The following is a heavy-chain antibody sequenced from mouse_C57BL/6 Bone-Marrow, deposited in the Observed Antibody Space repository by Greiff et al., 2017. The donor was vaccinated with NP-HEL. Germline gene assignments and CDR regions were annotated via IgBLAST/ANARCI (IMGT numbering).Heavy chain of an antibody. D-gene: IGHD1-1*01. CDR3: AREGYYYGSSYFDY. CDR2: ISYSGST. CDR1: GYSITSGYD. Sequence: EVKVVESGPGMVKPSQSLSLTCTVTGYSITSGYDWHWIRHFPGNKLEWMGYISYSGSTNYNPSLKSRISITHDTSKNHFFLKLNSVTTEDTATYYCAREGYYYGSSYFDYWGQGTTLTVSS. J-gene: IGHJ2*01. V-gene: IGHV3-1*01.